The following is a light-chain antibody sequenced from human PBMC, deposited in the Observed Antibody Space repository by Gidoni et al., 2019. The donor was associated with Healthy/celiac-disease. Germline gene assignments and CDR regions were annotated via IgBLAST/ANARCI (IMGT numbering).Light chain of an antibody. J-gene: IGKJ4*01. CDR3: QQSYSTPSALP. CDR2: AAS. V-gene: IGKV1-39*01. Sequence: DIQMTQSPSSLSASVGDRVTITCRASQSISSYLNWYQQKPGKAPKLLIYAASSLQSGVPSRFSGSGSGTDFTLTISSLQPEDFATYYCQQSYSTPSALPFGGGTKVEIK. CDR1: QSISSY.